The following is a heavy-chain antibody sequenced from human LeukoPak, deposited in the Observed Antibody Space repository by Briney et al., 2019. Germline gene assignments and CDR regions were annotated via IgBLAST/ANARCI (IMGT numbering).Heavy chain of an antibody. Sequence: PSETLSLTCTVSGGSISSDTYYWGWIRQPPGKGLEWIETISYSGSTFYNPSLKSRVTISVDTSKNQFSLILSSMTAADTAVYYCARVPRWVGGASDYWGQGTLVTVSS. CDR1: GGSISSDTYY. CDR3: ARVPRWVGGASDY. V-gene: IGHV4-39*07. J-gene: IGHJ4*02. D-gene: IGHD3-16*01. CDR2: ISYSGST.